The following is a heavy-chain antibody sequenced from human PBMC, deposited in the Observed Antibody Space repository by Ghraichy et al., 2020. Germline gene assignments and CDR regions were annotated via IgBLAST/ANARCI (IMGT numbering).Heavy chain of an antibody. CDR3: ARDREYFYGSGGYSPIYFDKGMDV. J-gene: IGHJ6*02. CDR2: ISAYNGNT. CDR1: GYTFTSYG. D-gene: IGHD3-10*01. Sequence: ASVKVSCKASGYTFTSYGISWVRQAPGQGLEWMGWISAYNGNTNYAQKLQGRVTMTTDTSTSTAYMELRSLRSDDTAVYYCARDREYFYGSGGYSPIYFDKGMDVWGQGTTVTVSS. V-gene: IGHV1-18*04.